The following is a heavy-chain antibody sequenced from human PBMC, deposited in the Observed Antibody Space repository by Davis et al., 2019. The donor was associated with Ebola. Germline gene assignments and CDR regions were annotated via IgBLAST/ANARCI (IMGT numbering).Heavy chain of an antibody. CDR3: ARWETTYYYDSSGYSSSRYLDY. Sequence: MPSETLSLTCTVSGGSISSSSYYWGWIRQPPGKGLEWIGSIYYSGSTYYNPSLKSRVTISIDTSKNQFSLKLSSVTAADTAVYYCARWETTYYYDSSGYSSSRYLDYWGQGTLVTVSS. V-gene: IGHV4-39*07. CDR2: IYYSGST. CDR1: GGSISSSSYY. J-gene: IGHJ4*02. D-gene: IGHD3-22*01.